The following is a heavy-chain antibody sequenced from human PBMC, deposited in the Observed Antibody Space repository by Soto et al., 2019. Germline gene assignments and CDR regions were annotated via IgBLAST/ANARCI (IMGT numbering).Heavy chain of an antibody. D-gene: IGHD6-13*01. Sequence: PSETLSLTCAVYCGSFSAYYWSWIRQPPGKGLEWIGEINHTGSTIYNPSLKSRLTISVDTSKSQLSLKLSSVTAADTAVYYCARGGKQQLVRRDWFDPWGQGTLVTVSS. J-gene: IGHJ5*02. CDR3: ARGGKQQLVRRDWFDP. CDR2: INHTGST. V-gene: IGHV4-34*01. CDR1: CGSFSAYY.